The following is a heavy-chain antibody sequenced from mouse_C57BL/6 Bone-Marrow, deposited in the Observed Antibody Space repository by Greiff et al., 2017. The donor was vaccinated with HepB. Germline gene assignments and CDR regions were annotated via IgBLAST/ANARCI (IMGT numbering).Heavy chain of an antibody. CDR3: TTVTTEDY. V-gene: IGHV14-4*01. D-gene: IGHD2-1*01. CDR2: IDPENGDT. Sequence: EVQLQQSGAELVRPGASVKLSCTASGFNINDDYMHWVKQRPEQGLEWIGWIDPENGDTEYASKFQGKATITADTSSNTAYLQLSSLTSEDTAVYYCTTVTTEDYWGQGTSVTVSS. CDR1: GFNINDDY. J-gene: IGHJ4*01.